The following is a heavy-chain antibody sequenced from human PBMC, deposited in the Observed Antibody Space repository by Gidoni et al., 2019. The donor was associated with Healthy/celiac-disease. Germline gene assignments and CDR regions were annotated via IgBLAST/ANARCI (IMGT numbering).Heavy chain of an antibody. D-gene: IGHD2-15*01. J-gene: IGHJ4*02. Sequence: EVQLLESGGGLVQPGGSLRLSCAASGFTFSSCAMCWVRQAPGKGLEWVSAISGSGGSTYYADSVKGRFTISRDNSKNTLYLQMNSLRAEDTAVYYCAKSGTAGYCSGGSCILNYWGQGTLVTVSS. CDR2: ISGSGGST. V-gene: IGHV3-23*01. CDR3: AKSGTAGYCSGGSCILNY. CDR1: GFTFSSCA.